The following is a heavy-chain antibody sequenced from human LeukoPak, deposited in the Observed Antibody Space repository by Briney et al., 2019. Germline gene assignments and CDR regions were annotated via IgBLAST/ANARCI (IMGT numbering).Heavy chain of an antibody. CDR1: GFTFSSYG. V-gene: IGHV3-33*01. J-gene: IGHJ3*02. CDR2: IWYDGSNK. Sequence: GGSLRLSCAASGFTFSSYGMHWVRQAPGKGLEWVAVIWYDGSNKYYADSVKGRFTISRDNSKNTLYLQMNSLRAEDTAVYYYASLDGGSGNAVDIWGQGTMVTVSS. D-gene: IGHD3-10*01. CDR3: ASLDGGSGNAVDI.